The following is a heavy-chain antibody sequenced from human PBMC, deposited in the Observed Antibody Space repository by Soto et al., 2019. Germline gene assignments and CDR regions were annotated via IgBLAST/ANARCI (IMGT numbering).Heavy chain of an antibody. CDR3: ARASYYYERHFDS. CDR2: ISNSGST. J-gene: IGHJ5*01. Sequence: QLQLRESGPGLVKPSETLSLTCTVSGGSVSRDTYYWNWIRQPPGKGLEWIGYISNSGSTKYNPSLESRVIISIDASKNHLSLRMNSLTGADTAVYYCARASYYYERHFDSWGQGTLVTVSS. V-gene: IGHV4-61*03. CDR1: GGSVSRDTYY. D-gene: IGHD3-22*01.